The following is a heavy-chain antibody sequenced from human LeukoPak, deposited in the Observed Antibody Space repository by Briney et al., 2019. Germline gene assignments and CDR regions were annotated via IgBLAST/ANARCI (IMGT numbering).Heavy chain of an antibody. CDR3: ARGLDYDRGVLIHYNWFDP. CDR2: INHSGST. V-gene: IGHV4-34*01. CDR1: GGSFSGYY. Sequence: SETLSLTCTVSGGSFSGYYWSWIRQPPGKGLEWIGEINHSGSTNYNPSLKSRVTISVDTSKNQFSLKLSSVTAADTAVYYCARGLDYDRGVLIHYNWFDPWGQGTLVTVSS. J-gene: IGHJ5*02. D-gene: IGHD3-10*02.